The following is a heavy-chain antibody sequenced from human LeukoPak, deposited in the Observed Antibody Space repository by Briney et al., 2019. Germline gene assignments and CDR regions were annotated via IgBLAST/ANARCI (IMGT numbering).Heavy chain of an antibody. CDR3: ARGDIVVVPAAMQGYYYYGMDV. J-gene: IGHJ6*02. D-gene: IGHD2-2*01. CDR1: GGTFSSYA. Sequence: ASVKVSCQASGGTFSSYAISWVRQAPGQGLEWMGWISAYNGNTNYAQKLQGRVTMTTDTSTSTAYMELRSLRSDDTAVYYCARGDIVVVPAAMQGYYYYGMDVWGQGTTVTVSS. CDR2: ISAYNGNT. V-gene: IGHV1-18*01.